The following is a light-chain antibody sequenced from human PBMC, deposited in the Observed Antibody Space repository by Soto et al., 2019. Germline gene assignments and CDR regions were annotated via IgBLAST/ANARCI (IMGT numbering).Light chain of an antibody. CDR1: QSIGVW. CDR2: DAS. J-gene: IGKJ1*01. CDR3: QQYDVDSGT. V-gene: IGKV1-5*01. Sequence: DIQMTQSPSTLSASVGDSVTITCRASQSIGVWLAWYQQKPGKAPKLLIYDASNLQTGVPSRFSGSGSGTEFTLTISSLQPDDFATYYCQQYDVDSGTFGQGTKVDIK.